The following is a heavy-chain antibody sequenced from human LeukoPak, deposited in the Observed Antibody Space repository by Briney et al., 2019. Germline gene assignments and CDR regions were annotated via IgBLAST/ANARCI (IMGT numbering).Heavy chain of an antibody. V-gene: IGHV1-69*13. J-gene: IGHJ4*02. CDR2: IIPIFGTA. CDR3: ASGAYCGGDCYSPFDY. Sequence: ASVKVSCKASGGTFSSYAISWVRQAPGQGLEWMGGIIPIFGTANYAQKFQGRVTITADESTSTAYMELSSLRSEDTAVYYRASGAYCGGDCYSPFDYWGQGTLVTVSS. D-gene: IGHD2-21*02. CDR1: GGTFSSYA.